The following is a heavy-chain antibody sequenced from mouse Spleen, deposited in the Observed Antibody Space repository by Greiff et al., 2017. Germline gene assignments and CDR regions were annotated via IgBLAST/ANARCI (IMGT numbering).Heavy chain of an antibody. CDR1: GFTFSDYG. CDR3: ARTYGDYGDAMDY. V-gene: IGHV5-17*01. D-gene: IGHD2-13*01. CDR2: ISSGSSTI. Sequence: EVKVVESGGGLVKPGGSLKLSCAASGFTFSDYGMHWVRQAPEKGLEWVAYISSGSSTIYYADTVKGRFTISRDNAKNTLFLQMTSLRSEDTAMYYCARTYGDYGDAMDYWGQGTSVTVSS. J-gene: IGHJ4*01.